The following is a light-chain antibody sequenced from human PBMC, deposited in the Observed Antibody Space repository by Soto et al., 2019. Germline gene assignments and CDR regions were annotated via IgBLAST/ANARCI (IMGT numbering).Light chain of an antibody. CDR1: SSDVGGYNY. J-gene: IGLJ1*01. CDR3: SSYAGSNIFYV. V-gene: IGLV2-8*01. Sequence: QSVLTQPPSASGSPGQSVTISCTGTSSDVGGYNYVSWYQQHPGKAPKLMIYEVSKRPSGVPDRFSGSKSGNTASLTVSGLQAEDEDDYYCSSYAGSNIFYVFGTGTKVTVL. CDR2: EVS.